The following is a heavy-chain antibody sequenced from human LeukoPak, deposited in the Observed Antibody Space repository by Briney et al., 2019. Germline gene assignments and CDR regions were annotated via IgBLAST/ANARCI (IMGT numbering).Heavy chain of an antibody. Sequence: SETLSLTCAVYGGSFSGYYWSWIRQPPGKGLEWIGYIYYSGSTNYNPSLKSRVTISVDTSKNQFPLKLSSVTAADTAVYYCARARQWFDYWGQGTLVTVSS. CDR1: GGSFSGYY. V-gene: IGHV4-59*01. J-gene: IGHJ5*01. CDR2: IYYSGST. CDR3: ARARQWFDY.